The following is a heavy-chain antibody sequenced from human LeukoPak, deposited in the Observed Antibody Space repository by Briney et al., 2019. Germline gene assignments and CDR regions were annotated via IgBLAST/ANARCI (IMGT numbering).Heavy chain of an antibody. J-gene: IGHJ6*03. CDR3: ARENLVPDTAMSDYYYYMDV. CDR2: IYTSGST. CDR1: GGSISSYY. V-gene: IGHV4-4*07. Sequence: SETLSLTCTVSGGSISSYYWSLIRQPAGKGLEWIGRIYTSGSTNYNPSLKSRVTMSVDKSNNQFSLKLSSVTAADKAVYYCARENLVPDTAMSDYYYYMDVWGKGTTVTVSS. D-gene: IGHD5-18*01.